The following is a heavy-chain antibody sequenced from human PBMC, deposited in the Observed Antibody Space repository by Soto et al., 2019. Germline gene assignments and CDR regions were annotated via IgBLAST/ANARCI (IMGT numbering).Heavy chain of an antibody. CDR2: IHPGDSDT. J-gene: IGHJ6*02. V-gene: IGHV5-51*01. CDR1: GYRFTTYW. Sequence: GESLKISCKVSGYRFTTYWIAWVRQMPGKGLEWMGIIHPGDSDTRYSPSFQGQVTISADKSVGTAFLQWSRLKASDTATYYCARPEKMSHYYYAMDVWGQGTTVTVSS. CDR3: ARPEKMSHYYYAMDV.